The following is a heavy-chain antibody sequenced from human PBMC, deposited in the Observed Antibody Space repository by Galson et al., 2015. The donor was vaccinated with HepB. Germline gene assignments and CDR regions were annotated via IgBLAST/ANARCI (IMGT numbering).Heavy chain of an antibody. D-gene: IGHD1-1*01. CDR3: AKDITGAATGTTWSYFDY. CDR1: GFTFSSYG. J-gene: IGHJ4*02. CDR2: ISYDGSNK. Sequence: SLRLSCAASGFTFSSYGMHWVRQAPGKGLEWVAVISYDGSNKYYADSVKGRFTISRDNSKNTLYLQMNSLRAEDTAVYYCAKDITGAATGTTWSYFDYWGQGTLVTVSS. V-gene: IGHV3-30*18.